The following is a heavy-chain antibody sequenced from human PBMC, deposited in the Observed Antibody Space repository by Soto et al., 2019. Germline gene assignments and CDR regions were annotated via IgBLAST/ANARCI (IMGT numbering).Heavy chain of an antibody. Sequence: GGSLRLSCAASGFTFSSYWMSWVRQAPGKGLEWVANIKQDGSEKYYVDSVKGRFTISRDNAKNSLYLQMNSLRAEDTAVYYCARSLVAAAGNFDYWGQGTLVTVSS. CDR2: IKQDGSEK. D-gene: IGHD6-13*01. CDR1: GFTFSSYW. J-gene: IGHJ4*02. V-gene: IGHV3-7*05. CDR3: ARSLVAAAGNFDY.